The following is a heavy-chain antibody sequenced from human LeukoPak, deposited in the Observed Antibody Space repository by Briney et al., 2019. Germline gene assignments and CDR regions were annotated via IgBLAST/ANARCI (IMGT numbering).Heavy chain of an antibody. Sequence: GSSLKVSCKASGGTISSYAISWMRQPPGQGLEWMGGINPIFGTANYAQKFQGRVTITTDESTSTAYMELSSLRSEDTAVYYCARFLPPGGDNWFDPWGQRTLVTVSS. J-gene: IGHJ5*02. CDR1: GGTISSYA. D-gene: IGHD3-16*01. CDR3: ARFLPPGGDNWFDP. CDR2: INPIFGTA. V-gene: IGHV1-69*05.